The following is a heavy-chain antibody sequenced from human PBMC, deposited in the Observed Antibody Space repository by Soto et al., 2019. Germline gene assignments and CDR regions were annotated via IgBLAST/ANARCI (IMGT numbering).Heavy chain of an antibody. D-gene: IGHD2-21*02. CDR1: GGSISSYY. V-gene: IGHV4-59*01. CDR2: IYYSGST. Sequence: QVQLQESGPGLVKPSETLSLTCTVSGGSISSYYWSWIRQPPGKGLEWIGYIYYSGSTNYNPSLKSRVTITVDTSKNQFSLKLSSVSAADTAVYYCARTPYGGGDCLFGWFDPWGQGTLVTVSS. CDR3: ARTPYGGGDCLFGWFDP. J-gene: IGHJ5*02.